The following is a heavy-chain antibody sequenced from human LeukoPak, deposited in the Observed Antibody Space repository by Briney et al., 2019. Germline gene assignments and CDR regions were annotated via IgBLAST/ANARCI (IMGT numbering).Heavy chain of an antibody. CDR1: GYTFTDYY. J-gene: IGHJ4*02. CDR2: INPNSGDT. V-gene: IGHV1-2*02. Sequence: ASVKVSCKASGYTFTDYYMHWMRQAPGQGLEWMGWINPNSGDTNYAQKFQGRVTMTRDTSISTTYMELSRLRSDDTAAYYCARWGRGYSNDYWGQGTLVTVSS. D-gene: IGHD5-18*01. CDR3: ARWGRGYSNDY.